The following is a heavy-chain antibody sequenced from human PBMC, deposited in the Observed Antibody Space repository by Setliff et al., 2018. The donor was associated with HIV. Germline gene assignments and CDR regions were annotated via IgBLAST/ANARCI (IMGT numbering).Heavy chain of an antibody. CDR2: ITWNGDTT. J-gene: IGHJ4*02. CDR3: ARGPTGLGSAYLDN. V-gene: IGHV3-43D*03. CDR1: GFSLDDYA. D-gene: IGHD3-10*01. Sequence: GGSLRLSCAASGFSLDDYAMHWVRQLPGKGLEWVSLITWNGDTTYYADSVKGRFSISRDTSKNSLYLQMNSLTGEDTALYYCARGPTGLGSAYLDNWGQGTLVTVSS.